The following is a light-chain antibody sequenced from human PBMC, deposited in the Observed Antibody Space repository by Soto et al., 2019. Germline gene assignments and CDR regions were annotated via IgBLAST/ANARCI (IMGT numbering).Light chain of an antibody. CDR1: SSDVGGYHY. Sequence: QSALTQPRSVSGSPGQSVTIACTGTSSDVGGYHYVSWYQHHPGKAPKLMIFNVNERPSGVPARFSGSKSGNTASLTVSALQAEDEADYYCSSYTDRNNLVFGTGTKLTVL. V-gene: IGLV2-11*01. J-gene: IGLJ1*01. CDR3: SSYTDRNNLV. CDR2: NVN.